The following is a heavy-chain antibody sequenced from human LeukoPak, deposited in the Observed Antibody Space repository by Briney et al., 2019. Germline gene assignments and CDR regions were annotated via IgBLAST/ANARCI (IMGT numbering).Heavy chain of an antibody. CDR3: ARNDYVWGSYRPPYNWFDP. V-gene: IGHV1-69*13. CDR2: IISIFGTA. Sequence: GASVKVSCKASGGTFSSYAISWVRQAPGQGLEWMGGIISIFGTANYAQKFQGRVTITADESTSTAYMELSSLRSEDTAVYYCARNDYVWGSYRPPYNWFDPWGQGTLVTVSS. D-gene: IGHD3-16*02. J-gene: IGHJ5*02. CDR1: GGTFSSYA.